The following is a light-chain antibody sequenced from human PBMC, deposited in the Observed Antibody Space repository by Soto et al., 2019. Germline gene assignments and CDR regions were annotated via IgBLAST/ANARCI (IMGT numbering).Light chain of an antibody. CDR1: QSVSSY. CDR2: DAS. CDR3: QQRSNWPLT. Sequence: EIVLTQSPATLSLSPGERATLSCRASQSVSSYLAWYQQKVGQAPRLLIYDASNRATGIPARFSGSGSGAAFTLTINNLEPEDFAVYYCQQRSNWPLTFGGGTKVDIK. V-gene: IGKV3-11*01. J-gene: IGKJ4*01.